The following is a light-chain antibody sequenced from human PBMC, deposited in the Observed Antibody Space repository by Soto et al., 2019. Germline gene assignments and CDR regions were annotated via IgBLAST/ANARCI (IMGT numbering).Light chain of an antibody. V-gene: IGKV3-11*01. Sequence: EIVLTQSPANLSLSPGERATLSCRASQSVRRYLAWYQQKPGQAPRLLIYDASTRATGIPARFSGSGSETDFTLTITSLEPEDFAVYYCQQRNNWPPITFGQGTRLEIK. CDR3: QQRNNWPPIT. CDR1: QSVRRY. J-gene: IGKJ5*01. CDR2: DAS.